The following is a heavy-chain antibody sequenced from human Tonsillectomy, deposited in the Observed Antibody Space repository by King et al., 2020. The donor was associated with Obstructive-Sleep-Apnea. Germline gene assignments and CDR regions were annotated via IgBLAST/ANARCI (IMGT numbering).Heavy chain of an antibody. D-gene: IGHD3-22*01. J-gene: IGHJ4*02. CDR3: ARALYYYDSSGYEGGFDY. V-gene: IGHV1-69*01. Sequence: VQLVESGAEVKKPGSSVKVSCTASGGTFSSYAISWVRQAPGHGLEWMGGIIPIFGTANYAQKFQGRVTITADESTSTAYMELSSLRSEDTAVYYCARALYYYDSSGYEGGFDYWGQGTLVTVSS. CDR1: GGTFSSYA. CDR2: IIPIFGTA.